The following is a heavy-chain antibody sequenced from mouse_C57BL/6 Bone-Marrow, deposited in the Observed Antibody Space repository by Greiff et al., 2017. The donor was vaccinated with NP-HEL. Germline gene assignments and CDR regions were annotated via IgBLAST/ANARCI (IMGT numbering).Heavy chain of an antibody. Sequence: QVQLKQPRAELVMPGASVKLSCKASGYTFTSYWMHWVKQRPGQGLEWIGEIDPSDSYTNYNQKFKGKSTLTVDKSSSTAYMQLSSLTSEDSAVYYCARETVVAYYYAMDYWGQGTSVTVSS. J-gene: IGHJ4*01. D-gene: IGHD1-1*01. CDR2: IDPSDSYT. CDR3: ARETVVAYYYAMDY. CDR1: GYTFTSYW. V-gene: IGHV1-69*01.